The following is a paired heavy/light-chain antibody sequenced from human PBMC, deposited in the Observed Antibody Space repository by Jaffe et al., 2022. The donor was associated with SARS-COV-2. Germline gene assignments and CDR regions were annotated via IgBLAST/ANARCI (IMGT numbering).Light chain of an antibody. CDR2: GAS. CDR1: QSVGSN. J-gene: IGKJ1*01. Sequence: EIVMTQSPATLSVSPGERATLSCRASQSVGSNLAWYQQKPGQAPRLLIYGASTRATGIPARFSGSGSGTEFTLTISSLQSEDFAIYYCQQYNNWPWTFGQGTKVEIK. V-gene: IGKV3-15*01. CDR3: QQYNNWPWT.
Heavy chain of an antibody. Sequence: EVQLLESGGGLVQPGGSLRLSCAASGFTFSSYAMSWVRQAPGKGLEWVSVIGGSGATTYYADSVKGRFTISRDNSKNTLYLQMNSLRAEDTAIYYCATPGGGGWYYYWGQGTLVTVSS. CDR1: GFTFSSYA. CDR3: ATPGGGGWYYY. V-gene: IGHV3-23*01. CDR2: IGGSGATT. D-gene: IGHD6-19*01. J-gene: IGHJ4*02.